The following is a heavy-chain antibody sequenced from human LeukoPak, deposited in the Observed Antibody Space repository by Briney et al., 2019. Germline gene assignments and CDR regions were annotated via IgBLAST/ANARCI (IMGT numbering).Heavy chain of an antibody. CDR2: INAGNGNT. V-gene: IGHV1-3*01. D-gene: IGHD5-18*01. CDR1: GYTFTSYA. CDR3: ARRIAFGYGPFDY. Sequence: ASVKVSCKASGYTFTSYAMHWVRQAPGQRLEWMGWINAGNGNTKYSQKFQGRVTITRDTSASTAYMELGSLRSEDTAVYYCARRIAFGYGPFDYWGQGTLVTVSS. J-gene: IGHJ4*02.